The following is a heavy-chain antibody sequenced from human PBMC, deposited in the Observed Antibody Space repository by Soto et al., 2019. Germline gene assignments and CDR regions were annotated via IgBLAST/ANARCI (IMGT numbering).Heavy chain of an antibody. CDR1: GFTFSNAW. V-gene: IGHV3-15*01. CDR2: IKSKTDGGTT. CDR3: TTGLAGSAFDI. Sequence: GESLKISCAASGFTFSNAWMSWVRQAPGKGLEWVGRIKSKTDGGTTDYAAPVKGRFTISRDDSKNTLYLQMNSLKTEDTAVYYCTTGLAGSAFDIWGQGTMVTVSS. J-gene: IGHJ3*02. D-gene: IGHD6-19*01.